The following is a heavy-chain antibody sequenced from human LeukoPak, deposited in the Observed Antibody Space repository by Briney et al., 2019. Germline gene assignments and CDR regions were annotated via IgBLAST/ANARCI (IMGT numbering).Heavy chain of an antibody. D-gene: IGHD2-2*01. CDR3: AREGPGYCSSTSCPQRGGMDV. Sequence: SETLSLTCTVSGGSISSGGYCWSWIRQHPGKGLEWIGYIYYSGSTYYNPSLKSRVTISVDTSKNQFSLKLSSVTAADTAVYYCAREGPGYCSSTSCPQRGGMDVWGQGTTVTVSS. CDR2: IYYSGST. J-gene: IGHJ6*02. V-gene: IGHV4-31*03. CDR1: GGSISSGGYC.